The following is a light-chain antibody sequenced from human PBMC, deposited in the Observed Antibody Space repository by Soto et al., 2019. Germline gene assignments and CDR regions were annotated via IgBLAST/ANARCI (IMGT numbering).Light chain of an antibody. CDR3: QQYGGSMT. CDR2: GAS. V-gene: IGKV3-20*01. CDR1: ESVDRY. J-gene: IGKJ1*01. Sequence: VLTQSPDILSLSPGQTATLSCRASESVDRYVAWYQQKPGQAPRLLIYGASSRATGIPDRFSGSGSGTDFTLTISRLEPEDFAVYYCQQYGGSMTFGQGTKVDIK.